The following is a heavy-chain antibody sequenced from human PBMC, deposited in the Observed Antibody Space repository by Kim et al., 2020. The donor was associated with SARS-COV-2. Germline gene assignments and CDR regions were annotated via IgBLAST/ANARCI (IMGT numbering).Heavy chain of an antibody. Sequence: ASVKVSCKASGYTFTSYDINWVRQATGQGLEWMGWMNPNSGNTGYAQKFQGRVTMTRNTSISTAYMELSSLRSEDTAVYYCARAPSISPLNYYYYYGMDVWGQGSTVTVSS. CDR1: GYTFTSYD. D-gene: IGHD3-9*01. CDR2: MNPNSGNT. CDR3: ARAPSISPLNYYYYYGMDV. J-gene: IGHJ6*02. V-gene: IGHV1-8*01.